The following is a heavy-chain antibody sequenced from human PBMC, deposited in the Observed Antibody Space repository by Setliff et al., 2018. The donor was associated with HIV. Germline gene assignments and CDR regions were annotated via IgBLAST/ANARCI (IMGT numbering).Heavy chain of an antibody. CDR2: MNPNSGNT. Sequence: EASVKVSCKASGYTFTNYDINWVRQATGQGLEWMGRMNPNSGNTEYAQQFQGRVTMTRNTSISTAYMELSSLRSEDTAIYYCARGHSGNDYWGQGTLVTVS. CDR3: ARGHSGNDY. D-gene: IGHD1-1*01. CDR1: GYTFTNYD. V-gene: IGHV1-8*02. J-gene: IGHJ4*02.